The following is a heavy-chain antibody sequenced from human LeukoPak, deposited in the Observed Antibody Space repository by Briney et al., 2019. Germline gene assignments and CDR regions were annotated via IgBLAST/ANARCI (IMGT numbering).Heavy chain of an antibody. D-gene: IGHD5-12*01. CDR1: GFTFSSYG. CDR3: ARDLRPYSGYDNLAFDI. Sequence: GGSLRLSCAASGFTFSSYGMHWVRQAPGKGLEWVAFIRYDGINKYYADSVKGRFTISRDNAKNSLHLQMNSLRPEDTAVYYCARDLRPYSGYDNLAFDIWGQGTMVTVSS. J-gene: IGHJ3*02. V-gene: IGHV3-30*02. CDR2: IRYDGINK.